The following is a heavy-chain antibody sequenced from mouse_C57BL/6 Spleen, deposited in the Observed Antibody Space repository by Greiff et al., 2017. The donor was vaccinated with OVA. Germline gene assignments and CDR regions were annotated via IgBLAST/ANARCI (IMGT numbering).Heavy chain of an antibody. V-gene: IGHV1-55*01. CDR2: IYPGSGST. CDR3: ARSGLYCDY. CDR1: GYTFTSYW. D-gene: IGHD3-2*02. J-gene: IGHJ2*01. Sequence: QVQLKQPGAELVKPGASVKMSCKASGYTFTSYWITWVKQRPGQGLEWIGDIYPGSGSTNYNEKFKSKATLTVDTSSSTASMQLSSLTSEDSAVYYCARSGLYCDYWGQGTTLTVSS.